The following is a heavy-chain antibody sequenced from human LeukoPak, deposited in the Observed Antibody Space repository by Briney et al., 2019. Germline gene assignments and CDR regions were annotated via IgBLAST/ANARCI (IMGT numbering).Heavy chain of an antibody. D-gene: IGHD1-26*01. J-gene: IGHJ3*02. CDR3: ARDPYRFAFDI. CDR1: GFSFSTIY. CDR2: INVDGTAE. V-gene: IGHV3-7*03. Sequence: GGSLRLSCAASGFSFSTIYMSWVRQTPGQGLEWVANINVDGTAEYYVDSVKGRFTISRDNTKNSLYLQMNSLRAEDTAVYYCARDPYRFAFDIWGQGTVVLVSS.